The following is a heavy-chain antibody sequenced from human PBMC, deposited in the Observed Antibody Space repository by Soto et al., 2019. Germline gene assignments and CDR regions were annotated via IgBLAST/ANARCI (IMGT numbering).Heavy chain of an antibody. V-gene: IGHV4-34*01. CDR3: VRFEAPSPGSGPRADF. D-gene: IGHD3-10*01. Sequence: QVRLQQWGAGLLKPAETLSLTCGVYGESSSTYYLNWIRQSTGKGLEWIADIHYNGRTNYNPSLKSRLTISVDTSPKQFSLKLPSVIAADTAVYYCVRFEAPSPGSGPRADFWGQGTLVTVSS. CDR2: IHYNGRT. CDR1: GESSSTYY. J-gene: IGHJ4*02.